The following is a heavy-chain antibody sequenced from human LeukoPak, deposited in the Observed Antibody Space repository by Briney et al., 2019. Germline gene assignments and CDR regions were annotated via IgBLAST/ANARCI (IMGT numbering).Heavy chain of an antibody. CDR2: FSGSGGST. Sequence: SGGSLRLSCAASGFTFSNYGMSWVRQAPGKGLEWVSGFSGSGGSTYYADSVKGRITISRDSSKNTLYLQMNSLRAEDTAVYYCAKAPPYYYDSSGYLFDYWGQGTLVTVSS. J-gene: IGHJ4*02. V-gene: IGHV3-23*01. CDR3: AKAPPYYYDSSGYLFDY. D-gene: IGHD3-22*01. CDR1: GFTFSNYG.